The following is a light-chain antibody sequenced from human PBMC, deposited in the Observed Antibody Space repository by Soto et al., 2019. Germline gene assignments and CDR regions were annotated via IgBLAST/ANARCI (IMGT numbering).Light chain of an antibody. CDR1: QGIGND. CDR3: LQHYNFPYT. V-gene: IGKV1-6*01. J-gene: IGKJ2*01. Sequence: AIQMTQSPSSLSASVGDRVTITCRASQGIGNDLGWYQQRPGKAPKLLIYAASSLQSGVPSRFSGSGSGTDFTLSISNLQPEDFATYSCLQHYNFPYTFGQGTKLEIK. CDR2: AAS.